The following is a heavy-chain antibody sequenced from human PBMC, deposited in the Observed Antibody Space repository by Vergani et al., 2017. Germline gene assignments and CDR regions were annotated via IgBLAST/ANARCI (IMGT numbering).Heavy chain of an antibody. CDR1: GGSMSGYY. V-gene: IGHV4-4*08. CDR3: ARGNPYVDFDI. J-gene: IGHJ3*02. D-gene: IGHD3-16*01. CDR2: IHTNGVI. Sequence: QVRLQESGPGLVKPSETLSLTCSVSGGSMSGYYWSWIRQPPGKRLEWIGRIHTNGVIHYNPSLNSRATISVDTSRNQISLKLTSVTATDTAIYFCARGNPYVDFDIWGQGTMITVSS.